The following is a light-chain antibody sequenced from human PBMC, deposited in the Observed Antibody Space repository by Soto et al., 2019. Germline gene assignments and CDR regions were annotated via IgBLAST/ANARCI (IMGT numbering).Light chain of an antibody. CDR1: QSVSNY. Sequence: EIVLTQSPATLSLAPGERATLSCRASQSVSNYLVWYQQKPGQAPRLLIYDTSNRATDIPARFSGSGSGTDFTLTITSLEPEDFAVYYCQQRYNWPPTFGQGTRLEIK. V-gene: IGKV3-11*01. CDR2: DTS. J-gene: IGKJ5*01. CDR3: QQRYNWPPT.